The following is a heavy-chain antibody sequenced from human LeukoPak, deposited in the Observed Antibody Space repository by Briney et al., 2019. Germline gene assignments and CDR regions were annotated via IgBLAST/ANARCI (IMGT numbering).Heavy chain of an antibody. D-gene: IGHD2/OR15-2a*01. Sequence: SETLSLTCTVSGGSINTYYWSWIRQPPGKGLEWIGYIDNSERTNYNPSLKSRVAISVDTSKSQFSLKLTSVTAADTAVYYCARVIEGRHFDYWGQGTLVTVSS. CDR3: ARVIEGRHFDY. J-gene: IGHJ4*02. CDR2: IDNSERT. CDR1: GGSINTYY. V-gene: IGHV4-59*01.